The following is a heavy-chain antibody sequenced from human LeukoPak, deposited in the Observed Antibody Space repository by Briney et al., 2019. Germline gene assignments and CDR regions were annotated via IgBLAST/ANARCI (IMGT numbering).Heavy chain of an antibody. D-gene: IGHD2/OR15-2a*01. V-gene: IGHV4-59*01. CDR3: ARTLVNIGNYIFDS. CDR1: GGSFSGYY. CDR2: IPYSGTT. Sequence: SETLSLTGAVDGGSFSGYYWSWVRQPPGKGLQWLGYIPYSGTTNYNPSLRSRVTISVDTSKNQFSLRLSSVTAADTAVYYCARTLVNIGNYIFDSWGQGTLVTVSS. J-gene: IGHJ4*02.